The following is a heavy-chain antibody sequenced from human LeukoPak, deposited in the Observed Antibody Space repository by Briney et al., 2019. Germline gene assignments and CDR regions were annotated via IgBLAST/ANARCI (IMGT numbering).Heavy chain of an antibody. Sequence: GGSLRLSCIASDAMSWFRQAPGKGLEWVGFIRSKAYGGTTEYAASVKGRFTISRDDSKSIAYQQMNRLKTEDTAVYYCTSPHIVVVPAAYPRRFDPWGQGTLVTVSS. CDR2: IRSKAYGGTT. CDR3: TSPHIVVVPAAYPRRFDP. J-gene: IGHJ5*02. CDR1: DA. D-gene: IGHD2-2*01. V-gene: IGHV3-49*03.